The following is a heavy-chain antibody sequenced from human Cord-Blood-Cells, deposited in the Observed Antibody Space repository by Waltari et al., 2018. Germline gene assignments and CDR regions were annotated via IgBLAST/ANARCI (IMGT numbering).Heavy chain of an antibody. CDR1: GFTFDDYA. CDR3: AILTLDAFDI. CDR2: ISWNSGSI. V-gene: IGHV3-9*01. J-gene: IGHJ3*02. Sequence: EVQLVESGGGLVQPGRSLRLSCAASGFTFDDYAMHWVRQAPGKGLEGVSGISWNSGSIGYADSVKGRFTISRDNAKNSLYLQMNSLRAEDTALYYCAILTLDAFDIWGQGTMVTVSS. D-gene: IGHD2-8*01.